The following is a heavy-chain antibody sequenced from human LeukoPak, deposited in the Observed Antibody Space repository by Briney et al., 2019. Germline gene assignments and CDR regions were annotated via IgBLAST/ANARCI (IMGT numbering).Heavy chain of an antibody. CDR1: GNSFTTYW. J-gene: IGHJ4*02. D-gene: IGHD2-21*02. Sequence: GESLKISCKGSGNSFTTYWIGWVRQMPGKGLEWMGIIYPGDSDTRYSPSFQGQVTISADKSISTAYLQWSGLKASDTAMYYCARQGGDSLGYFDYWGQGTLVTVST. V-gene: IGHV5-51*01. CDR2: IYPGDSDT. CDR3: ARQGGDSLGYFDY.